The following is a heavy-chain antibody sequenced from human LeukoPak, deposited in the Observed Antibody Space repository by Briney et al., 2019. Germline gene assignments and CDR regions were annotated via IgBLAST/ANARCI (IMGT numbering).Heavy chain of an antibody. V-gene: IGHV3-23*01. CDR2: ISGSGGST. Sequence: GGSLRLSCAASGFTFSSYAMSWVRQAPGKGLEWVSAISGSGGSTYYADSVEGRFTISRDNSKNTLYLQMNSLRAEDTAVYYCAKARGRADGKFDYWGQGTLVTVSS. CDR1: GFTFSSYA. CDR3: AKARGRADGKFDY. D-gene: IGHD1-14*01. J-gene: IGHJ4*02.